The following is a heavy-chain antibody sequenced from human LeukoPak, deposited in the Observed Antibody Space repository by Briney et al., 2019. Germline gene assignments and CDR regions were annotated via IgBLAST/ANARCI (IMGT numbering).Heavy chain of an antibody. CDR2: INHSGST. J-gene: IGHJ6*03. CDR3: ARGQLALPSYYYYYYMDV. CDR1: GGSISSSSYY. V-gene: IGHV4-39*07. Sequence: SETLSLTCTVSGGSISSSSYYWGWIRQPPGKGLEWIGEINHSGSTNYNPSLKSRVTISVDTSKNQFSLKLSSVTAADTAVYYCARGQLALPSYYYYYYMDVWGKGTTVTVSS. D-gene: IGHD6-6*01.